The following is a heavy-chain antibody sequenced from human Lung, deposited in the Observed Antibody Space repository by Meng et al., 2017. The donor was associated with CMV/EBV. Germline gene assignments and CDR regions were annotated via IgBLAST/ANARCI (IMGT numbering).Heavy chain of an antibody. D-gene: IGHD2-21*01. CDR2: VSGCDGET. J-gene: IGHJ3*02. CDR3: VRNSECIARSDLFDI. Sequence: ASVXVSXKASGYTFSSYGISWVRQAPGQGLEWMGWVSGCDGETNYAQEIEGRVTMTTDTSTSIVYMEMRSLRYEDTAVYYCVRNSECIARSDLFDIWGQGXAVTVSS. V-gene: IGHV1-18*01. CDR1: GYTFSSYG.